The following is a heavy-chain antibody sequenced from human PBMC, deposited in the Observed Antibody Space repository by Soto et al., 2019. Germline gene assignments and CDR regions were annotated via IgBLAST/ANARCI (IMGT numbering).Heavy chain of an antibody. D-gene: IGHD1-20*01. CDR2: IFHSGST. J-gene: IGHJ4*01. V-gene: IGHV4-39*01. Sequence: SETLSLTCTVSGGSISSNSHYWGWIRQTPGKGLEWIGSIFHSGSTKYSASLKSRVTISVDTSKDQFSLRLSSVTAADTAVYFCARIFTENYNIDYWGHGPLVTVYS. CDR3: ARIFTENYNIDY. CDR1: GGSISSNSHY.